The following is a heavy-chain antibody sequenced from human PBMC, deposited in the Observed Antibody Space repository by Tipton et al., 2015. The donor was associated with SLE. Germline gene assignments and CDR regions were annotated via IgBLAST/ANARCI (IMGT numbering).Heavy chain of an antibody. J-gene: IGHJ4*02. CDR1: GFTFSSYG. D-gene: IGHD2-15*01. CDR2: IWYDGSNK. Sequence: SLRLSCAASGFTFSSYGMHWVRQAPGKGLEWVAVIWYDGSNKYYADSVKGRFTISRDNSKNTLYLQMNSLRAEDTAVYYCARVPMGPSGDYFDLWGQGTLVTVSS. V-gene: IGHV3-33*01. CDR3: ARVPMGPSGDYFDL.